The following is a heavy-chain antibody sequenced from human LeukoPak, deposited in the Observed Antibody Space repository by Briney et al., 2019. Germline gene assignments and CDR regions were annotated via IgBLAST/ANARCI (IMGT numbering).Heavy chain of an antibody. CDR1: GFVFIRYA. V-gene: IGHV3-30*04. Sequence: GGALRLSCVASGFVFIRYALHWVRQAPGRGLEWASGIAHDDGSNKDYADSVKGRIPISRDNSKSTVLLQMDSLRADDTAVYYCARRDGYKLDFWGQGTLITVSS. CDR3: ARRDGYKLDF. J-gene: IGHJ4*02. D-gene: IGHD5-24*01. CDR2: IAHDDGSNK.